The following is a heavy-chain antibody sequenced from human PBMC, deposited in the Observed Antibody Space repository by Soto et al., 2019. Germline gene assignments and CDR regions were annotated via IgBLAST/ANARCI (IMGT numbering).Heavy chain of an antibody. D-gene: IGHD6-13*01. V-gene: IGHV1-8*01. CDR2: MNPNSGNT. Sequence: QVQLVQSGAEVKKPGASVKVSCKSSGYTFTSYDINWVRQATGQGLEWMGWMNPNSGNTGYAQKFQGRVTMTRNTSISTADMELSSLRSEDTAVYYCAIIGSSWDDAFDIWGQGTMVTVSS. CDR1: GYTFTSYD. CDR3: AIIGSSWDDAFDI. J-gene: IGHJ3*02.